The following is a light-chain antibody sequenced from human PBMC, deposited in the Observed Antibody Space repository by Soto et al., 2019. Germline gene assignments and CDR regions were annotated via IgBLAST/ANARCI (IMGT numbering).Light chain of an antibody. CDR2: KAY. CDR3: HRHENSPRT. J-gene: IGKJ1*01. CDR1: QDIANY. V-gene: IGKV1-5*03. Sequence: EIQMNQSPSPLSASVGDRVTITCRASQDIANYLAWYQHKPGKAHKLQIYKAYTLKSGVQSRFSGSGSGTEFTLTISSLQSDDFATYYCHRHENSPRTFGRGTKVDIK.